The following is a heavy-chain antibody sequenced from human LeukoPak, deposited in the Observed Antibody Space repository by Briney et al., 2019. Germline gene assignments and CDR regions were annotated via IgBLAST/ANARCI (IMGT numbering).Heavy chain of an antibody. V-gene: IGHV6-1*01. CDR2: TYYRSQWFI. CDR1: GDSVSSDSAA. Sequence: SQTLSLTCAISGDSVSSDSAAWNWITQSPSRGLEWWGRTYYRSQWFIDYAVSVKTRITIKSDTSRNQFSLELNSVTPEDTGVYYCARGSGYYDTGSFSFVDNWGQGTLVTVSS. D-gene: IGHD3-22*01. CDR3: ARGSGYYDTGSFSFVDN. J-gene: IGHJ4*02.